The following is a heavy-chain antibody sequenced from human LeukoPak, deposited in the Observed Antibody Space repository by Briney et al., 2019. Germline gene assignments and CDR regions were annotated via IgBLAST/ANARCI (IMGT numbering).Heavy chain of an antibody. J-gene: IGHJ3*02. V-gene: IGHV1-46*01. Sequence: ASVKVSCKASGYTFTSYYMHWVRQAPGQGLEWMGIINPSGGSTSYAQKFQGRVTMTRDTSTSTVYMELSSLRSEDTAVYYCARGGDIVVVIADDAFDIWGQGTMVTVSS. D-gene: IGHD2-21*01. CDR1: GYTFTSYY. CDR2: INPSGGST. CDR3: ARGGDIVVVIADDAFDI.